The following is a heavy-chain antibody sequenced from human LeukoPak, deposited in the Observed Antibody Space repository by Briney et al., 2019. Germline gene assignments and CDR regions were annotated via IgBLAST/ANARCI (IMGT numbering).Heavy chain of an antibody. CDR3: ARDMYYGDYEIDY. V-gene: IGHV3-48*02. Sequence: GGSLRLSCAASGFTFSSYNMNWVRQAPGKGLEWVSYITSSSSTIYYADSVKGRFTISRGNAKNSLFLQMNSLRDEDTAVYYCARDMYYGDYEIDYWGQGTLVTVSS. J-gene: IGHJ4*02. CDR2: ITSSSSTI. CDR1: GFTFSSYN. D-gene: IGHD4-17*01.